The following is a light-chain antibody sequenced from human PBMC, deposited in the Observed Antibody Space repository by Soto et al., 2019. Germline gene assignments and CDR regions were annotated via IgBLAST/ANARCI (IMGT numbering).Light chain of an antibody. Sequence: DIVMTQSPDSLAVSLGETATINCKSSQSVLYSSNNKNYLAWYQQKPGQPPNLLIYWASTRESGVPDRFNGSGSGTDFTLTISSLQAEDVAVYYCQQYYSTPQTFGQGTKVEIK. V-gene: IGKV4-1*01. CDR1: QSVLYSSNNKNY. CDR2: WAS. CDR3: QQYYSTPQT. J-gene: IGKJ1*01.